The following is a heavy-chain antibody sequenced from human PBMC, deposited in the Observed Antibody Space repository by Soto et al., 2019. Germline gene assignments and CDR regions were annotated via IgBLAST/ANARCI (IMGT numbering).Heavy chain of an antibody. J-gene: IGHJ4*02. CDR3: ARENSDFDY. CDR1: GYTFRNFG. D-gene: IGHD6-13*01. CDR2: ISAYNANA. V-gene: IGHV1-18*01. Sequence: QIQLLQTGAEVKKPGASVKVTCKASGYTFRNFGISWVRQAPGQGLEWMGLISAYNANANYAQKLQGRLTMTADTSTSTAYMELRSLRSDDTAVYYCARENSDFDYWGQGTLVTVSS.